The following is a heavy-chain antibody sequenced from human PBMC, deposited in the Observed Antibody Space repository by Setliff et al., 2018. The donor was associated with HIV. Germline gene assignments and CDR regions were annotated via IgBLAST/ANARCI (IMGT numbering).Heavy chain of an antibody. V-gene: IGHV4-38-2*02. CDR1: GYSISSGYY. J-gene: IGHJ4*01. D-gene: IGHD6-19*01. CDR2: IYHSGST. CDR3: ASGAGYSSGWYLFDY. Sequence: SETLSLTCTVSGYSISSGYYWGWIRQPPGKGLEWIGSIYHSGSTYYNPSLKSRVTISVDTSKNQFSLKLSSVTAADTAVYYCASGAGYSSGWYLFDYWG.